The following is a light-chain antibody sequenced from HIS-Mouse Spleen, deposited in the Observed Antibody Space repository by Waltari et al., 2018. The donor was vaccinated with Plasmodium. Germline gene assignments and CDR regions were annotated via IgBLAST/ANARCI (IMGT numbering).Light chain of an antibody. CDR1: SSDVGSYNL. CDR2: EGS. CDR3: CSYAGSSNWV. J-gene: IGLJ3*02. Sequence: GQSITISCTGTSSDVGSYNLVSWYQQHPGKAPKLMIFEGSKRPSGVSNRFSGSKSGNTASRTISGLQAEDEADYYCCSYAGSSNWVFGGGTKLTVL. V-gene: IGLV2-23*01.